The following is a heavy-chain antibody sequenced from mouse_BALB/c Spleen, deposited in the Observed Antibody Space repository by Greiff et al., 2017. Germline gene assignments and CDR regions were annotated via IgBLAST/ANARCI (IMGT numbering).Heavy chain of an antibody. J-gene: IGHJ3*01. CDR1: GYTFTSYW. CDR3: ARRGGLRPFAY. V-gene: IGHV1-7*01. Sequence: VQLQQSGAELAKPGASVKMSCKASGYTFTSYWMHWVKQRPGQGLEWIGYINPSTGYTEYNQKFKDKATLTADKSSSTAYMQLSSLTSEDSAVYYCARRGGLRPFAYWGQGTLVTVSA. D-gene: IGHD2-4*01. CDR2: INPSTGYT.